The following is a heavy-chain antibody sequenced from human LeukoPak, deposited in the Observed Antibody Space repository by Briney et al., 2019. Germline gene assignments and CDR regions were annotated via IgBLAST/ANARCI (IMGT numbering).Heavy chain of an antibody. CDR2: MNPNSGIT. V-gene: IGHV1-8*03. Sequence: ASVKVYCKASGYSFTNYDINWVRQATGQGLEWMGWMNPNSGITAYAQKFQGRVTITRNTSISTAYMELSSLRSEDTAVYYCARDDFYDSGSNDYWGQGTLVTVSS. CDR1: GYSFTNYD. CDR3: ARDDFYDSGSNDY. J-gene: IGHJ4*02. D-gene: IGHD3-22*01.